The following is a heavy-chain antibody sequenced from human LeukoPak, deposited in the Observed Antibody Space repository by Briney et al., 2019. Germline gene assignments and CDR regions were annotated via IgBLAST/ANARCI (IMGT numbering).Heavy chain of an antibody. D-gene: IGHD6-19*01. CDR3: ARNPNSSGWYPPYYYYGMDV. V-gene: IGHV1-69*13. CDR1: GGTFSSYA. Sequence: GASVKVSCKASGGTFSSYAIGWVRQAPGQGLEWMGGIIPIFGTANYAQKFQGRVTITADESTSTAYMELSSLRSEDTAVYYCARNPNSSGWYPPYYYYGMDVWGQGTTVTASS. CDR2: IIPIFGTA. J-gene: IGHJ6*02.